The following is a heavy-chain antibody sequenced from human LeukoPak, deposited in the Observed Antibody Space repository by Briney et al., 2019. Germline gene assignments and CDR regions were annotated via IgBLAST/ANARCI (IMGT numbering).Heavy chain of an antibody. D-gene: IGHD6-19*01. J-gene: IGHJ4*02. Sequence: PGGSLRLSCVVSGFSLSSDAMGWVRQAPGKGLEWVSVSSGSDDSTHYADSVKGRFIMSRDNSENTLYLQMNSLRAEDTAVYYCTKDLMTGYSSGWYLGYWGQGTLVTVSS. V-gene: IGHV3-23*01. CDR1: GFSLSSDA. CDR3: TKDLMTGYSSGWYLGY. CDR2: SSGSDDST.